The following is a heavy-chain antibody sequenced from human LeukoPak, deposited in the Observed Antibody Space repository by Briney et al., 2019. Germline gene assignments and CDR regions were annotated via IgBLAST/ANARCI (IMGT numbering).Heavy chain of an antibody. CDR2: IRSNAAGGTT. CDR1: GLTFSHVW. D-gene: IGHD6-19*01. V-gene: IGHV3-15*07. CDR3: AQGSGRFLED. J-gene: IGHJ4*02. Sequence: GGSLRLSCAVSGLTFSHVWVNWVRQAPGKGLQWVARIRSNAAGGTTDLAAPAKGTIIISRHDSKNTAYPQFNTPTTDAPAVYYCAQGSGRFLEDWGKGTLFTVSS.